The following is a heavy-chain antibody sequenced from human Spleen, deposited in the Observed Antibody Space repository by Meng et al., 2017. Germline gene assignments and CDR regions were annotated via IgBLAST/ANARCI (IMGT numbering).Heavy chain of an antibody. J-gene: IGHJ5*02. D-gene: IGHD6-19*01. CDR3: VRSSGWVRTGFDP. CDR2: IGHSGIT. CDR1: GGSISTSGYY. V-gene: IGHV4-39*01. Sequence: QPQLQESGPGLVKPSEALSLTCSVSGGSISTSGYYWGWIRQPPGKGLEWIGSIGHSGITYYTPSLKSRVPVSIDTSKSQFSLKLTSVTAADTAVYYCVRSSGWVRTGFDPWGQGTLVTVSS.